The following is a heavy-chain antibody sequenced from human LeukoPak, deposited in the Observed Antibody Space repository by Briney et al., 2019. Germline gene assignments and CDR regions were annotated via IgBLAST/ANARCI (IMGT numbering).Heavy chain of an antibody. D-gene: IGHD3-10*01. CDR2: ISRRGNT. CDR3: ARHGEYYFDY. V-gene: IGHV4-34*01. CDR1: GGSFSGYY. Sequence: SETLSLACAVYGGSFSGYYWSWIRQPPGKGLEWIGQISRRGNTNYNPSLKSRVTISVDTSKNQLSLKMSTVTAADTALYYCARHGEYYFDYWGQGTLVTVSS. J-gene: IGHJ4*02.